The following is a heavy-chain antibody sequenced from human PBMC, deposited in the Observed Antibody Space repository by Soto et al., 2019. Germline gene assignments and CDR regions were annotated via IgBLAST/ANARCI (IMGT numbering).Heavy chain of an antibody. J-gene: IGHJ6*02. Sequence: QVQLVQSGAEVKKPGSSVKVSCKASGGTFSSYAISWVRQAPGQGLEWMGGIIPIFSTANYAKKFQGRVTXTSXESTITDYIELCSLRSEDTAVYYCASHGRTGNWVYCYGMDVWGQGTTVTVSS. CDR3: ASHGRTGNWVYCYGMDV. CDR2: IIPIFSTA. V-gene: IGHV1-69*05. D-gene: IGHD1-1*01. CDR1: GGTFSSYA.